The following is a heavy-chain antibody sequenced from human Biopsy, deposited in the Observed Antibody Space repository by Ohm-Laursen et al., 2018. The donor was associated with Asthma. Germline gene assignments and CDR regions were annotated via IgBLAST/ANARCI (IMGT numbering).Heavy chain of an antibody. CDR1: GFSLSTSGGG. D-gene: IGHD1-26*01. CDR3: VHTLVGLKAFDF. CDR2: IYWDDDK. Sequence: TQTLTLTCTFSGFSLSTSGGGVGWIRQPPGKALEWLGNIYWDDDKRYSPSLQSRLTITRDTPKDQVVLTMTNIGPVDTGTYYCVHTLVGLKAFDFWGQGTLVTVSP. V-gene: IGHV2-5*02. J-gene: IGHJ4*02.